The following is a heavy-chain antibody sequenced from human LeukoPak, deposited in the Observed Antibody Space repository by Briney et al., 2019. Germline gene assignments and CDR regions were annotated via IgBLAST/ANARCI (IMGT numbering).Heavy chain of an antibody. CDR1: GFTFSTYS. CDR2: ISSSSFTI. V-gene: IGHV3-48*04. Sequence: GGSLRLSCAASGFTFSTYSMNWVRQAPGKGLEWVSYISSSSFTIHYADSVKGRFTISRDNAKSSLYLQMNSLRAEDTAVYYCAREICGSDYYSTFDYWGQGALVTVSS. J-gene: IGHJ4*02. D-gene: IGHD2-21*02. CDR3: AREICGSDYYSTFDY.